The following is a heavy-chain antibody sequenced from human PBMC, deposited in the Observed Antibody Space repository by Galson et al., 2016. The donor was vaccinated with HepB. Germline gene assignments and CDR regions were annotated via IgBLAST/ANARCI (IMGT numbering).Heavy chain of an antibody. J-gene: IGHJ6*02. V-gene: IGHV3-48*01. CDR3: ARERRRWQQSFYYYYGMDV. Sequence: SLRLSCAASGFSFSTYSMNWVRQAPGKGLEWVSYISSSSSTIFYADSVKGRFTISRDNGKNSVYLQMSSLRGEDTAVYYCARERRRWQQSFYYYYGMDVWGPGTTVIVSS. D-gene: IGHD5-24*01. CDR2: ISSSSSTI. CDR1: GFSFSTYS.